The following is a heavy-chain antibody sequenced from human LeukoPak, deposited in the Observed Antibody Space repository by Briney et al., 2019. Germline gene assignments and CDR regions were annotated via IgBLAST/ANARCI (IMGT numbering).Heavy chain of an antibody. J-gene: IGHJ4*02. CDR1: GFTFSSFA. Sequence: GGSLRLSCAASGFTFSSFAMSWVRQAPGKGLEWVSYISSSSSTIYYSDSLKGRFTISRDNAKNSLYLQMNSLRAEDTAVYYCATGGGPGWFGELFRGYFFDYWGQGTLVTVSS. V-gene: IGHV3-48*03. D-gene: IGHD3-10*01. CDR3: ATGGGPGWFGELFRGYFFDY. CDR2: ISSSSSTI.